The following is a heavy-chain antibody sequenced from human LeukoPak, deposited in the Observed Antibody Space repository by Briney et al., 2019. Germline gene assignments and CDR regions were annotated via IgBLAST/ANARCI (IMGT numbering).Heavy chain of an antibody. CDR1: GFTVRSNC. CDR2: IYAGGGT. D-gene: IGHD3-10*02. J-gene: IGHJ4*02. Sequence: PGGSLRLSCGASGFTVRSNCMSWVRQAPGKGLEWVSVIYAGGGTKYADSVKGRFTISRDTSKNTLHLQMNSLRVEDTAVYYCVRYVRWGQGTLVTVSS. V-gene: IGHV3-66*01. CDR3: VRYVR.